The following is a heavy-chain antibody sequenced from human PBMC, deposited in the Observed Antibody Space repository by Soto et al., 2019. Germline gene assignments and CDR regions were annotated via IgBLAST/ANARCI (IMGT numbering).Heavy chain of an antibody. CDR3: ATTRRYYYDTSGPDAFDI. CDR2: ISAYNGNT. CDR1: GYTFTSYG. V-gene: IGHV1-18*01. J-gene: IGHJ3*02. Sequence: ASVKVSCKASGYTFTSYGISWVRQAPGQGLEWMGWISAYNGNTNYAQKLQGRVTMTTDTSTSTAYMELRRLRSDDTAVYYCATTRRYYYDTSGPDAFDIWGQGTMVTVSS. D-gene: IGHD3-22*01.